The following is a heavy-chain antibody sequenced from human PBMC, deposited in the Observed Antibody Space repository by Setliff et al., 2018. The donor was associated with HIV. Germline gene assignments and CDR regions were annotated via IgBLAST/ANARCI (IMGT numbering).Heavy chain of an antibody. Sequence: SETLSLTCSVSGVSIVSGGSYYSWIRQHPGKGLEWLGTVYYTGKTYYNPSLQSRLTMSADTSKNQLYLKINSVTAADTAVYFCARDLHANYHVVDIWGPGTMVTVSS. D-gene: IGHD2-15*01. J-gene: IGHJ3*02. CDR3: ARDLHANYHVVDI. V-gene: IGHV4-31*03. CDR2: VYYTGKT. CDR1: GVSIVSGGSY.